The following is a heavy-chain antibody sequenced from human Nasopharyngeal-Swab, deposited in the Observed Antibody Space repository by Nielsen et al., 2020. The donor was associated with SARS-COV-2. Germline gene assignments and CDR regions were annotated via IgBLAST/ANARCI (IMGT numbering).Heavy chain of an antibody. CDR1: GLGFSNYE. J-gene: IGHJ3*02. Sequence: GGSLRLSCAASGLGFSNYEMNWVRQAPGKGLEWISYISTTTATIHYADSVKGRFTISRDNAKNSLYLQMNSLRAEDTAVYYCAREVPYSGHDDAFDIWGQGTMVTVSA. D-gene: IGHD5-12*01. CDR3: AREVPYSGHDDAFDI. CDR2: ISTTTATI. V-gene: IGHV3-48*03.